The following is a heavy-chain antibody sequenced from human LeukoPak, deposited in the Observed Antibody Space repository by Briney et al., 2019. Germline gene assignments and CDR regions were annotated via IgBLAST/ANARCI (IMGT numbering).Heavy chain of an antibody. V-gene: IGHV4-34*01. D-gene: IGHD3-10*01. CDR2: INHSGST. J-gene: IGHJ5*02. CDR3: ARVVYRGENWFDP. CDR1: GGSFSGYY. Sequence: SETLSLTCAVYGGSFSGYYWSWIRQPPGKGLEWIGEINHSGSTNYNPSLKSRATISVDTSTNQCSLKLKSVTAADTAVYYCARVVYRGENWFDPWGQGTLVTVSS.